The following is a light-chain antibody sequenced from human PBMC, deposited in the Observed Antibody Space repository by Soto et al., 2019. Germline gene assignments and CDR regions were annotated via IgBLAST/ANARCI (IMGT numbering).Light chain of an antibody. J-gene: IGLJ1*01. Sequence: QSALTQPASVSGSPGQSITISCTGSGRDIGAYDYVSWYQQHPGKAPKLLIYEVTERPSGVPDRFSGSKSGNTASLTVSGLQADDEADYFCCSYAGTKYYVFGTGTKLTVL. CDR2: EVT. V-gene: IGLV2-8*01. CDR1: GRDIGAYDY. CDR3: CSYAGTKYYV.